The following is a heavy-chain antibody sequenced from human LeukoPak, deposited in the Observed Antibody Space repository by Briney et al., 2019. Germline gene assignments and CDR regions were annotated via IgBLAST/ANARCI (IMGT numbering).Heavy chain of an antibody. CDR3: ARDVYYYGTDLDY. J-gene: IGHJ4*02. CDR1: GFTFKLYW. V-gene: IGHV3-74*01. D-gene: IGHD3-10*01. CDR2: INHDGSDT. Sequence: GGSLRLSCAASGFTFKLYWMHWVRQVPGRGPVWVSRINHDGSDTIYADSVRGRFTISRDDAKNTLYLQMNNLRAEDTAVYYCARDVYYYGTDLDYWGQGTLVTVSS.